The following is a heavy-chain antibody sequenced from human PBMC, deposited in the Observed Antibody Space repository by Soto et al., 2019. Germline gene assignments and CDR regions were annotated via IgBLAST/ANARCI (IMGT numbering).Heavy chain of an antibody. D-gene: IGHD3-10*01. CDR3: ARAATYYYGSGSYYPYYYCYYGMDV. CDR2: IIPIFGTA. J-gene: IGHJ6*02. Sequence: SVKVSCKASGGTFSSYAISWVRQAPGQGLEWMGGIIPIFGTANYAQKFQGRVTITADESTSTAYMELSSLRSEGTAVYYCARAATYYYGSGSYYPYYYCYYGMDVWGQGTTVTVSS. CDR1: GGTFSSYA. V-gene: IGHV1-69*13.